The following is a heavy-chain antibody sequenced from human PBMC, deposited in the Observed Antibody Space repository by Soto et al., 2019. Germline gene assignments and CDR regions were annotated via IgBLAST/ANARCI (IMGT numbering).Heavy chain of an antibody. CDR2: VSYDGSNK. V-gene: IGHV3-30*18. CDR1: GFTFSRYC. CDR3: AKDLGYCSGGSCYSEGYFDS. D-gene: IGHD2-15*01. J-gene: IGHJ4*02. Sequence: GGSLRLSCAASGFTFSRYCMHWVRQAPGKGLEWVALVSYDGSNKNYAASVKGRFAISRDNSKNTLYLQMNMLRTEDAAVYYCAKDLGYCSGGSCYSEGYFDSWGQG.